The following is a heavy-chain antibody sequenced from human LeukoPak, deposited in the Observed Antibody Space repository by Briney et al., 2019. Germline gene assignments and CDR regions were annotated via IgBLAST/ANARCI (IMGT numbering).Heavy chain of an antibody. CDR3: ARARSAVRGRGLDG. J-gene: IGHJ6*04. CDR2: INHSGRT. Sequence: SETLSLICAASGGSLSGHYCSWVRQPPGQGLEWIGEINHSGRTNHNPSLESRVTISVDTSKDHFSLNLRSVTAADTAVYYCARARSAVRGRGLDGWGKGTTVTVSS. V-gene: IGHV4-34*01. D-gene: IGHD3-10*01. CDR1: GGSLSGHY.